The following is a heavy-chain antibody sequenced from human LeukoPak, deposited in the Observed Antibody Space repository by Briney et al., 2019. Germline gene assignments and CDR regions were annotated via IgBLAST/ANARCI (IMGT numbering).Heavy chain of an antibody. D-gene: IGHD5-12*01. CDR1: GYTFSSYD. CDR3: ARKSGTVGSINWGDDY. J-gene: IGHJ4*02. V-gene: IGHV1-18*01. Sequence: ASVNVSCKASGYTFSSYDISWVRQAPGQGLEWMGWISAYKGNTDYAQKFQGRVTMTTDTSTSTAYMEWRSLRSDDTAVYYCARKSGTVGSINWGDDYWGQGTLVTISS. CDR2: ISAYKGNT.